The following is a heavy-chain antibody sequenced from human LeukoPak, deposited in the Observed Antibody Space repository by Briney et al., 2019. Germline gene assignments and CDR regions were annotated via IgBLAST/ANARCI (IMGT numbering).Heavy chain of an antibody. CDR1: GFTVSNNY. V-gene: IGHV3-66*01. D-gene: IGHD1-26*01. CDR2: IHSAGDT. CDR3: ARGFLVGNNAA. J-gene: IGHJ5*02. Sequence: PGGSLRLSCVVSGFTVSNNYMTWVRQAPGKGLEWVSAIHSAGDTHHANSVKGRFSISGDNSKNTVYLQMNSLRAEDTAVYYCARGFLVGNNAAWGQGTLVTISS.